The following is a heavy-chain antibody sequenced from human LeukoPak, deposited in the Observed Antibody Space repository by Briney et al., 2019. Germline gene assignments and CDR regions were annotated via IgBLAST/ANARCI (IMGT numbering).Heavy chain of an antibody. CDR2: TYYRSKWYN. CDR1: GDSVSSNSAA. Sequence: SQTLSLTCAISGDSVSSNSAAWNWIRQSPSRGLEWLGRTYYRSKWYNDYAVSVKSRITINPDTSKNQFSLQLNSVTPEDTAVCSSGRPTTVITGPHYYYYYMDVWGKGTTVTVSS. D-gene: IGHD4-17*01. V-gene: IGHV6-1*01. CDR3: GRPTTVITGPHYYYYYMDV. J-gene: IGHJ6*03.